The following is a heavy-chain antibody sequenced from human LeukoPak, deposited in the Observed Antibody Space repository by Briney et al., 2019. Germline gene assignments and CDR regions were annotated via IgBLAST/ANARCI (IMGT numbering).Heavy chain of an antibody. Sequence: GGSLRLSCAASGFTFNKYAIHWVRQAPGKGLEWVANIKQDGSEKYYVDSVKGRFTISRDNAKNSLYLQMNSLRAEDTAVYYCARDGSEGSWYRFRYYYYYYMDVWGKGTTVTISS. CDR2: IKQDGSEK. CDR1: GFTFNKYA. J-gene: IGHJ6*03. CDR3: ARDGSEGSWYRFRYYYYYYMDV. V-gene: IGHV3-7*01. D-gene: IGHD6-13*01.